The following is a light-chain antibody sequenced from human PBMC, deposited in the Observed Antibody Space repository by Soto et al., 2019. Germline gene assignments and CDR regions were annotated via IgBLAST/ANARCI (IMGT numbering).Light chain of an antibody. CDR2: DAS. Sequence: DIQMTQSPATLSASVGDRVTITCRASQSVRSWLAWYQQKPGTAPKLLIFDASRLESGVPSRFSGSASGTEFTLTISSLQPDDFATYYCQQYYSYPRTLGQGTKVDIK. CDR1: QSVRSW. CDR3: QQYYSYPRT. J-gene: IGKJ1*01. V-gene: IGKV1-5*01.